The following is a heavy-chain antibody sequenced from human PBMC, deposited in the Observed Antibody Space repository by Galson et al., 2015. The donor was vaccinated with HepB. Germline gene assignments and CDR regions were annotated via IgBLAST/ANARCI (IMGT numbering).Heavy chain of an antibody. CDR3: AKQGGYSSGWQYYFDY. Sequence: SLRLSCAASGFTFSSYAMSWVRQAPGKGLEWVSAISGSGGSTYYADSVKGRFTISRDNSKNTLYLQMNSLRAEDTAVYYCAKQGGYSSGWQYYFDYWGQGTLVTVSS. V-gene: IGHV3-23*01. J-gene: IGHJ4*02. CDR1: GFTFSSYA. D-gene: IGHD6-19*01. CDR2: ISGSGGST.